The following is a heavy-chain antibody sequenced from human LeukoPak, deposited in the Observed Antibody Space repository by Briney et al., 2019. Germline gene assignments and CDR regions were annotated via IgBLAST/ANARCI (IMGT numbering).Heavy chain of an antibody. D-gene: IGHD6-13*01. CDR2: IYYTGTT. CDR1: GGSISWSSNY. CDR3: ARSMAAAGPTHNWFDP. Sequence: SETLSLTCTVSGGSISWSSNYWGWIRQPPGKGLEWIGSIYYTGTTYYNPSLKSRVTVSVDTSKNQFSLKLTSVTAADTAVYYCARSMAAAGPTHNWFDPWGHGTLVTVSS. J-gene: IGHJ5*02. V-gene: IGHV4-39*01.